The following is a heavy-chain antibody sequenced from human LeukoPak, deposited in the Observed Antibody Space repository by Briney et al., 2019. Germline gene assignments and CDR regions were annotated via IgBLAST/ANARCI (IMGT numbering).Heavy chain of an antibody. Sequence: GGSLRLSCAASGVTVSSNYMNWVRQAPGKGLEWVSVIYSGGSTYYTDSVKGRFTISRDNSKNTLYLQMNSLRAEDTAVYYCARDGSGYSYGIDAFDIWGQGTMVTVSS. CDR2: IYSGGST. J-gene: IGHJ3*02. CDR3: ARDGSGYSYGIDAFDI. D-gene: IGHD5-18*01. CDR1: GVTVSSNY. V-gene: IGHV3-66*01.